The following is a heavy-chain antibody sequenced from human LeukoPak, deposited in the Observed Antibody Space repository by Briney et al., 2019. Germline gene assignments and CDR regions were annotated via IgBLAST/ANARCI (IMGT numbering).Heavy chain of an antibody. V-gene: IGHV3-74*01. CDR3: ARVQVLGTYDWFDP. D-gene: IGHD4/OR15-4a*01. Sequence: GGSLRLSCAASEFIFSNYWMHWVRQAPGKGLVWVSRINSDGSFTSYADSVKGRFTISRDNAKNTLYLQMNSLRAEDTAIYYCARVQVLGTYDWFDPWGQGTLVTVSS. CDR2: INSDGSFT. CDR1: EFIFSNYW. J-gene: IGHJ5*02.